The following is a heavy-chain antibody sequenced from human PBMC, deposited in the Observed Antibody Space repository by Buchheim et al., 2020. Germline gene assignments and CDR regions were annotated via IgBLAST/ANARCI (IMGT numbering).Heavy chain of an antibody. D-gene: IGHD4-11*01. CDR2: ISYDGSNK. V-gene: IGHV3-30*03. Sequence: QVQLVESGGGVVQPGRPLRLSCAASGFTFSSYGMHWVRQAPGKGLEWVAVISYDGSNKYYAYSVKGRFTISRDNSKNTLYLQMNSLRAEDTAVYYCARDRVTTGDYWGQGTL. CDR1: GFTFSSYG. CDR3: ARDRVTTGDY. J-gene: IGHJ4*02.